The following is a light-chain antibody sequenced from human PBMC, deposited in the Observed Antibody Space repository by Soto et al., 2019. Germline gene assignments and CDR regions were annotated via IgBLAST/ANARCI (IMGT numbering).Light chain of an antibody. V-gene: IGLV2-8*01. CDR1: SGDVGAYNY. Sequence: QSALTQPPSASGSPGQSVTISCTGTSGDVGAYNYVSWYQQHPGKAPKLMIYQVSQRPSGVPDRFSGSKSGNTASLTVSGLQAEDEADYYCCSYTGGNSVAFGGGTKLTVL. CDR3: CSYTGGNSVA. J-gene: IGLJ2*01. CDR2: QVS.